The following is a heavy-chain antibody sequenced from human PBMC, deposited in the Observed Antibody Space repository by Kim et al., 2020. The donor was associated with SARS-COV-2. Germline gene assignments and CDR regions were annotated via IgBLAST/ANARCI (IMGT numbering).Heavy chain of an antibody. J-gene: IGHJ4*02. Sequence: TTYNPSLKSRVTISVDTSKNQFSLKLSSVTAADTAVYYCARRAGSSGWDYWGQGTLVTVSS. CDR3: ARRAGSSGWDY. V-gene: IGHV4-4*09. CDR2: T. D-gene: IGHD6-19*01.